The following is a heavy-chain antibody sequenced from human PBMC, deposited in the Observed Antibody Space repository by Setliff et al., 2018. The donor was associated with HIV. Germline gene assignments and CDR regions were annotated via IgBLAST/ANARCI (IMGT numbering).Heavy chain of an antibody. CDR3: VRDYRWLNWFFDL. CDR2: IYSDEI. D-gene: IGHD6-19*01. Sequence: PGESLKISCAASGFTVSSNYLSWVRQAPGKGLEWVSVIYSDEIHYADSVKGRFTISRDNTKYSLYLQMNKVRAEDTAVYFCVRDYRWLNWFFDLWGRGTLVTVSS. J-gene: IGHJ2*01. CDR1: GFTVSSNY. V-gene: IGHV3-66*01.